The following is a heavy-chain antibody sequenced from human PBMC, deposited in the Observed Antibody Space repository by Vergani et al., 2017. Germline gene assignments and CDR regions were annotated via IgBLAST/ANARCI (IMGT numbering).Heavy chain of an antibody. CDR2: INPSGGST. CDR1: GGTFSSYA. V-gene: IGHV1-46*03. D-gene: IGHD6-19*01. J-gene: IGHJ3*02. CDR3: AGGTLGIIAVAGTLAFDI. Sequence: QVQLVQSGAEVKKPGSSVKVSCKASGGTFSSYAISWVRQAPGQGLEWMGIINPSGGSTSYAQKFQGRVTMTRDTSTSTVYMELSSLRSEDTAVYYCAGGTLGIIAVAGTLAFDIWGQGTMVTVSS.